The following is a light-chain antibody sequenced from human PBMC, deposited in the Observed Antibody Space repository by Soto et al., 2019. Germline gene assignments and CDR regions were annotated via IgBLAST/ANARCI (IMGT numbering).Light chain of an antibody. Sequence: DIQMTQSPSTLSASVGDRVTITCRASQSISSWLSWYQQKPGKAPNLLIYYASSFESGVPSRFSGSGSGTEFTLTISSLQPDDFATYYCQQYNSYSPTYTFGQGTKVEIK. CDR1: QSISSW. V-gene: IGKV1-5*01. CDR2: YAS. CDR3: QQYNSYSPTYT. J-gene: IGKJ2*01.